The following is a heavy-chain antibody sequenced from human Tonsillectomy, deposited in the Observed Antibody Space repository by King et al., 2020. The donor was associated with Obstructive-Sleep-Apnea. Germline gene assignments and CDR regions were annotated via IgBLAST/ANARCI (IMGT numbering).Heavy chain of an antibody. CDR3: AREGRYFDRLWNWDAFDI. Sequence: VQLVESGGGLVQPGGSLRLSCAASGFTFSSYWMSWVRQAPGKGLEWVANIKQDGSEKYYVDSVKGRFTIPRDNAKNSLYLQMNSLRAEDTAVYYGAREGRYFDRLWNWDAFDIWGQGTMVTVSS. J-gene: IGHJ3*02. CDR2: IKQDGSEK. V-gene: IGHV3-7*01. CDR1: GFTFSSYW. D-gene: IGHD3-9*01.